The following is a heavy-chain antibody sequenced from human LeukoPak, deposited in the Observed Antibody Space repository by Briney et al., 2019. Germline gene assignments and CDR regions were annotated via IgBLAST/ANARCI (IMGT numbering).Heavy chain of an antibody. CDR1: GGSISGGDYY. CDR2: IYYSGST. J-gene: IGHJ4*02. CDR3: ARERTPGYFDY. V-gene: IGHV4-30-4*08. Sequence: SQTLSLTCTVSGGSISGGDYYWSWIRQPPGKGLEWIGYIYYSGSTYYNPSLKSRLTISLDTSKNQFSLRLSSVTAADTAVYYCARERTPGYFDYWGQGTLVTVSS.